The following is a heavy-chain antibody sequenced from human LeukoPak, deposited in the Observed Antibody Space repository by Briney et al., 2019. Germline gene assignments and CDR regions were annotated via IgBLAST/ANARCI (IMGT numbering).Heavy chain of an antibody. CDR1: GYLFINYG. CDR2: ISPYSGNT. V-gene: IGHV1-18*01. Sequence: ASVKVSFKASGYLFINYGISWLRQAPGQGLECMGWISPYSGNTDYAQKLQGRVTMTTDTSTTTAYMELRSLRFDDTAVYYCARTSGVSVAGSPYYFDFWGQGTLISVSS. D-gene: IGHD6-19*01. CDR3: ARTSGVSVAGSPYYFDF. J-gene: IGHJ4*02.